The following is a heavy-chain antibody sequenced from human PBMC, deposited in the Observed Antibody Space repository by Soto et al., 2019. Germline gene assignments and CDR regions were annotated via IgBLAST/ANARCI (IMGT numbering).Heavy chain of an antibody. D-gene: IGHD6-13*01. CDR2: IYNSGST. CDR1: GDSVSRGGSS. CDR3: ARVAAWDWLDP. Sequence: SETLSLTCAVSGDSVSRGGSSWSWIRQSPGKGLEWLGYIYNSGSTYYNPSLRGRASISIDRSRNQFSLELTSVTAADTALYYCARVAAWDWLDPWGQGILVTV. V-gene: IGHV4-30-2*06. J-gene: IGHJ5*01.